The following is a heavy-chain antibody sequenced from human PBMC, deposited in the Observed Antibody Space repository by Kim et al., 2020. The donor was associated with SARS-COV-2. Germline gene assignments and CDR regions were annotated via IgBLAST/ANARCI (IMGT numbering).Heavy chain of an antibody. V-gene: IGHV1-18*01. CDR1: GYTFTSYG. CDR2: ISAYNGNT. Sequence: ASVKVSCKASGYTFTSYGISWVRQAPGQGLEWMGWISAYNGNTNYAQKLQGRVTMTTDTSTSTAYMELRSLRSDDTAVYYCARDLIVVVTATPLDYWGQGTLVTVSS. CDR3: ARDLIVVVTATPLDY. D-gene: IGHD2-21*02. J-gene: IGHJ4*02.